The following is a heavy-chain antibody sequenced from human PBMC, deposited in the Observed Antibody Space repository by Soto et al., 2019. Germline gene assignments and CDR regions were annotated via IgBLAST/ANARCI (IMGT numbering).Heavy chain of an antibody. CDR2: IIPIFDTI. V-gene: IGHV1-69*01. D-gene: IGHD3-3*01. J-gene: IGHJ4*02. CDR1: GATFSSFA. CDR3: ASPLRWSGYYIAFDY. Sequence: QVQLLQSGAEVKKPGSSVKVSCKASGATFSSFAFSWVRQAPGQGLEWMGVIIPIFDTINYAQKFQGRVTITADESTGTAYMELSSLTSEHTAVYYCASPLRWSGYYIAFDYWGQGTLVIVSS.